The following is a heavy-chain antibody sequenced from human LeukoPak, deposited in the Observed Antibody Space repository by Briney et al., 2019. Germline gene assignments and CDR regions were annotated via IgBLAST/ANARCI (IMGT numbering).Heavy chain of an antibody. CDR1: GFTFSSYE. Sequence: GGSLRLSCAASGFTFSSYEMNWVRQAPGKGLEWVAYISSSGSTIYYADSVKGRFTISRDNAKNSLYLQMNSLRAEDTAVYYCARDTTNYDSSGLDYWGQGTLVTVSS. J-gene: IGHJ4*02. D-gene: IGHD3-22*01. V-gene: IGHV3-48*03. CDR2: ISSSGSTI. CDR3: ARDTTNYDSSGLDY.